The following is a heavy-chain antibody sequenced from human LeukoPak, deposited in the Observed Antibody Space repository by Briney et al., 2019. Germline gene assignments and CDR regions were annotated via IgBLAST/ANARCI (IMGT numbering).Heavy chain of an antibody. CDR1: GYSFTSYW. CDR3: ARARGGRITMVWGVDFDY. J-gene: IGHJ4*02. V-gene: IGHV5-51*01. D-gene: IGHD3-10*01. Sequence: GESLKISCKGSGYSFTSYWIGWVRQMPGKGLEWMGIIYPGDSDTRYSPSFQGQVTISADKSISTAYLQWSSLKASDTAMYYCARARGGRITMVWGVDFDYWGQGTLVTVSS. CDR2: IYPGDSDT.